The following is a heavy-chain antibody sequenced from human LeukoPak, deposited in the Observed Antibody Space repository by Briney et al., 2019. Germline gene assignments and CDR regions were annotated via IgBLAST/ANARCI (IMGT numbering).Heavy chain of an antibody. CDR1: GFTFSRYA. V-gene: IGHV3-23*01. CDR3: AKGRGDGYIYPLLFDY. D-gene: IGHD5-24*01. Sequence: GGSLRLSCAVSGFTFSRYAMSWVRQAPGKGLEWVSLIFGSGDTTHYADSVKGRFTISRDNSKNTLYVQMNSLRAEDTAVYYCAKGRGDGYIYPLLFDYWGQGTLITVSS. J-gene: IGHJ4*02. CDR2: IFGSGDTT.